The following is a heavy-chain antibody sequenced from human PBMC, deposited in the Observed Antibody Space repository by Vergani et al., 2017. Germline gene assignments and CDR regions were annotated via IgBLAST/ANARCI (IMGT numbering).Heavy chain of an antibody. CDR3: ARGRITMVRGVMRYFDL. CDR2: INHSGST. D-gene: IGHD3-10*01. CDR1: GGSFSDYY. V-gene: IGHV4-34*01. J-gene: IGHJ2*01. Sequence: QVQLQQWGAGLLKPSETLSLTFAVYGGSFSDYYWSWIRQPPGKGLEWIGEINHSGSTNYNPSLKSRVTISVDTSKNQFSLKLSSVTAADTAVYYCARGRITMVRGVMRYFDLWGRGTLVTVSS.